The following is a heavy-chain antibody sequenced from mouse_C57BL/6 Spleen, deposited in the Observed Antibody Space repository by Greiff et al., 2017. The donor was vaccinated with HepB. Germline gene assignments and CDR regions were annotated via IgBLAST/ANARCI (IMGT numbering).Heavy chain of an antibody. CDR3: ARGGDGYYPYFDY. CDR1: GYTFTSYW. D-gene: IGHD2-3*01. V-gene: IGHV1-7*01. CDR2: INPSSGYT. Sequence: QVQLKESGAELAKPGASVKLSCKASGYTFTSYWMHWVKQRPGQGLEWIGYINPSSGYTKYNQKFKDKATLTADKSSSKAYMQLSSLTYEDSAVYYCARGGDGYYPYFDYWGQGTTLTVSS. J-gene: IGHJ2*01.